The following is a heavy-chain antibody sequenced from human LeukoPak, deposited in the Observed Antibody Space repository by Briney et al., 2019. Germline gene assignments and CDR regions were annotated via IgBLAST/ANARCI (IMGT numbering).Heavy chain of an antibody. D-gene: IGHD1-1*01. CDR2: IYYSGST. CDR3: AGSPTSDYFDC. Sequence: SETLSLTCTVSGGSISSYYWSWIRQPPGKGLEWIGYIYYSGSTNYNPSLKSRVTISVDTSKNQFSLKLNSVTAPDTAVYYCAGSPTSDYFDCWGQGTLVTVSS. J-gene: IGHJ4*02. CDR1: GGSISSYY. V-gene: IGHV4-59*12.